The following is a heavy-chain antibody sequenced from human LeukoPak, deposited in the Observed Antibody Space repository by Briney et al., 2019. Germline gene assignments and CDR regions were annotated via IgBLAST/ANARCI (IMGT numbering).Heavy chain of an antibody. CDR1: GFSFSSYG. Sequence: PGGSLRLSCAASGFSFSSYGMHWVRQAPGKGLEWVAVIWYDGSNKYYADSVKGRFTISRDNSKNTLYLQMNSLRAEDTAVYYCAREAGGSGWYYFDYWGQGTLVTVSS. J-gene: IGHJ4*02. D-gene: IGHD6-19*01. CDR3: AREAGGSGWYYFDY. V-gene: IGHV3-33*01. CDR2: IWYDGSNK.